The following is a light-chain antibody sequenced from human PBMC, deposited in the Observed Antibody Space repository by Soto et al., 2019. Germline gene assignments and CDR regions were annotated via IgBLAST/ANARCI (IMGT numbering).Light chain of an antibody. V-gene: IGKV1-39*01. CDR1: QNIDTY. CDR2: GSS. Sequence: DIQVTQSPASVSAFVGDRVTITCRSSQNIDTYLRWYQQKPGTAPKLIMFGSSTLRSGAPPRFSGSGSGRDFTLTITSLQPEDAATYFCQETYSSPLTFGGGTKVDIK. J-gene: IGKJ4*01. CDR3: QETYSSPLT.